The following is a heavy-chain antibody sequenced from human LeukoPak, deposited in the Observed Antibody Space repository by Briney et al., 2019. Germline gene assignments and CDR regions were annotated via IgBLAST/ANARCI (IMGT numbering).Heavy chain of an antibody. D-gene: IGHD2-8*01. J-gene: IGHJ4*02. CDR2: IYYSGST. CDR1: GGSISSYY. V-gene: IGHV4-59*08. CDR3: ARQGKYGSLYYFDY. Sequence: SETLSLTCTVSGGSISSYYWSWIRQPPGKGLEWIGYIYYSGSTNYNPSLKSRVTISVDTSKNQFSLKLSSVTAADTAVYYCARQGKYGSLYYFDYWGQGTLVTVSS.